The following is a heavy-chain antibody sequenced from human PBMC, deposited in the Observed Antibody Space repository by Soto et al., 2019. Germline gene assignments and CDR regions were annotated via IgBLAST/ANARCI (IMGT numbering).Heavy chain of an antibody. CDR2: IYDSGST. J-gene: IGHJ3*02. V-gene: IGHV4-31*03. CDR1: GASIRSGGYY. Sequence: SETLSLTCSVSGASIRSGGYYWNWIRQHPGKDLEWMGYIYDSGSTSYNPSLKSRIIISIDTSKNQFSLKLSSVTAADTAVYYCARDSTIAARAFDIWGQGTTVTVSS. CDR3: ARDSTIAARAFDI. D-gene: IGHD6-13*01.